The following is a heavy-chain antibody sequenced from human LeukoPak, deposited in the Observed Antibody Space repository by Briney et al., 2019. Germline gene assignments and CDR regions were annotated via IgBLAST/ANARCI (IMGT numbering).Heavy chain of an antibody. CDR1: GYTFTSYG. CDR2: ISAYNGNT. CDR3: ARELLSSGWYSGAFDI. J-gene: IGHJ3*02. V-gene: IGHV1-18*01. D-gene: IGHD6-19*01. Sequence: GASVKVSCKASGYTFTSYGISWVRQAPGQGLEWMGWISAYNGNTNYAQKLQGRVTMTTDTSTSTAYMELRSLRSEDTAVYYCARELLSSGWYSGAFDIWGQGTMVTVSS.